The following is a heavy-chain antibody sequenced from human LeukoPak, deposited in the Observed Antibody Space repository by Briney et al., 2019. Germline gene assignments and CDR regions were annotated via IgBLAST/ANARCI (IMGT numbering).Heavy chain of an antibody. CDR3: ARGIVVVPAAITAFDP. Sequence: GGSLRLSCAASGFTFSSYAMHWVRQAPGKGLEWVAVISYDGSNKYYADSVKGRFTISRDNSKNTLYLQMNSLRAEDTAVYYCARGIVVVPAAITAFDPWGQGTLVTVSS. CDR2: ISYDGSNK. D-gene: IGHD2-2*02. V-gene: IGHV3-30-3*01. J-gene: IGHJ5*02. CDR1: GFTFSSYA.